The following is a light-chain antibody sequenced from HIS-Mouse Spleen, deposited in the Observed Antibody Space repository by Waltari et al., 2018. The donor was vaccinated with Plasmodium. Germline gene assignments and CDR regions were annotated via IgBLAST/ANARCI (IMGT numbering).Light chain of an antibody. CDR3: YSTDSSGNHRV. J-gene: IGLJ3*02. CDR1: ALTKKY. V-gene: IGLV3-10*01. CDR2: EDS. Sequence: SYELTQPPSVSVSPGQKARITCPGDALTKKYAYWYQQKSGQAPVLVIYEDSKRPSGIPERFSGSSSGTMATLTISGAQVEDEADYYCYSTDSSGNHRVFGGGTKLTVL.